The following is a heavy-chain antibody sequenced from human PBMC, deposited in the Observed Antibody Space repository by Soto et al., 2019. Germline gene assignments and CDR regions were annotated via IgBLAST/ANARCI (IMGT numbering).Heavy chain of an antibody. D-gene: IGHD3-10*01. Sequence: EVQLVESGGGLVQPGGSLRLSCAASGFTVSTYYMNWVRQAPGEGLEWVSVVYSGGTTYYADSVRGRFTISRDNSKSTLFLQMNSLRAEDTAVYYFARGRSASSDFDAWGQGTLVTVSS. V-gene: IGHV3-66*01. CDR2: VYSGGTT. CDR1: GFTVSTYY. J-gene: IGHJ4*02. CDR3: ARGRSASSDFDA.